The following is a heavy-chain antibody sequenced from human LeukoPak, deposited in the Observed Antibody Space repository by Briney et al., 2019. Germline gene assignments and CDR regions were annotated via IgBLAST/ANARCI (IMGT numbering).Heavy chain of an antibody. CDR3: AREAGTGERWYFDL. J-gene: IGHJ2*01. D-gene: IGHD7-27*01. V-gene: IGHV3-21*01. CDR1: GFTFSSYS. CDR2: IDTSTTYM. Sequence: GGSLRLSCAASGFTFSSYSMNWVRQAPGKGLEWVSSIDTSTTYMTYADSVKGRFTISRDNARNSLYLQMNSLRAEDTAVYYCAREAGTGERWYFDLWGRGTLVTASS.